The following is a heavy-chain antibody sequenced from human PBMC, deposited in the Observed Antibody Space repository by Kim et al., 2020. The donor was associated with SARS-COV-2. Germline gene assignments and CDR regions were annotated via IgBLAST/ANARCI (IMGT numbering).Heavy chain of an antibody. CDR3: AKGGYYDILTGLPTDNWFDP. V-gene: IGHV3-23*01. J-gene: IGHJ5*02. Sequence: RFTISRDNSKNTLYLQMNSLRAEDTAVYYCAKGGYYDILTGLPTDNWFDPWGQGTLVTVSS. D-gene: IGHD3-9*01.